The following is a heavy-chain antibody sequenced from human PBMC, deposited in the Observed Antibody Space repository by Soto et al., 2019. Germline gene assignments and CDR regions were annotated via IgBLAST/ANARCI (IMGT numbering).Heavy chain of an antibody. CDR2: IYYSGST. Sequence: PSETLSLTCTVSGGSISSGSYYWGWIRQPPGKGLEWIGSIYYSGSTYYNPSLKSRVTISVDTSKNQFSLKLSSVTAADTAVYYCARQDGDYVRYYYYGMDVWGQGTTVTVSS. D-gene: IGHD4-17*01. J-gene: IGHJ6*02. CDR3: ARQDGDYVRYYYYGMDV. V-gene: IGHV4-39*01. CDR1: GGSISSGSYY.